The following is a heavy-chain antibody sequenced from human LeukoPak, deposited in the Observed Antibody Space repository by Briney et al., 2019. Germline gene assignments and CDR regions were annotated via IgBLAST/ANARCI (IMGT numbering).Heavy chain of an antibody. CDR2: IYHSGST. V-gene: IGHV4-30-2*01. Sequence: SETLSLTCTVSGGSISSGGYYWSWIRQPPGKGLEWIGYIYHSGSTYYNPSLKSRVTISVDRSKNQFSLKLSSVTAADAAVYYCARGNSGSYYYYWGQGTLVTVSS. J-gene: IGHJ4*02. CDR3: ARGNSGSYYYY. D-gene: IGHD1-26*01. CDR1: GGSISSGGYY.